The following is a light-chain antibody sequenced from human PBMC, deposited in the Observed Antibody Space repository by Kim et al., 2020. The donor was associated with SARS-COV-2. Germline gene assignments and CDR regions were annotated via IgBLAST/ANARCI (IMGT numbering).Light chain of an antibody. V-gene: IGLV2-14*03. J-gene: IGLJ3*02. CDR3: TSYTSSNTWV. CDR1: SSDVGGYNY. CDR2: DVF. Sequence: GQSITISCTGTSSDVGGYNYVSWYQQHPGKAPKLMIFDVFNRPSGVSNRFSGSKSGNTASLTISGLQAEDEADYSCTSYTSSNTWVFGGGTKLTVL.